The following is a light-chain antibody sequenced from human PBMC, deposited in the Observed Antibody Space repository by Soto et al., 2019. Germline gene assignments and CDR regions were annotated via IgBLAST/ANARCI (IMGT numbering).Light chain of an antibody. J-gene: IGKJ4*01. V-gene: IGKV3-20*01. CDR2: DAS. Sequence: EIVLTQSPGTLSLSPGERATLSCRASQSVSSYLAWYQQKPGQAPRLLIYDASSRATGIPDSFSGSGSGTDFTLTISRLEPADFAVYYCQQYGSSPLTFGGGTNVEIK. CDR3: QQYGSSPLT. CDR1: QSVSSY.